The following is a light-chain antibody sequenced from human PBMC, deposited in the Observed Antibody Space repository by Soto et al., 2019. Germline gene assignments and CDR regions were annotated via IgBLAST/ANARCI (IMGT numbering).Light chain of an antibody. V-gene: IGKV1-13*02. Sequence: AIQLTQSPSSLSASVGDRVTITSRASQGISCALALYQHKPWKAPKLLIYDASSLESGVPSRFRGSGSGTDFTLTISSLQPEDFATYYCQQFNSYPYTFGQGNKLEI. CDR3: QQFNSYPYT. J-gene: IGKJ2*01. CDR1: QGISCA. CDR2: DAS.